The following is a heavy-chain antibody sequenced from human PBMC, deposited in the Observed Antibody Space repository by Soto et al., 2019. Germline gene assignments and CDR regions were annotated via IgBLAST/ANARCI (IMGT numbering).Heavy chain of an antibody. V-gene: IGHV3-30-3*01. CDR3: ARDQWVVAATIDY. CDR2: ISYDGSNK. CDR1: GFTFSSYA. D-gene: IGHD2-15*01. J-gene: IGHJ4*02. Sequence: QVQLVESGGGVVQPGRSLRLSCAASGFTFSSYAMHWVRQAPGKGLEWVAVISYDGSNKYYADSVKGRFTISRDNSKNTLYLHMNSLRAEDTAVYYCARDQWVVAATIDYWGQGTLVTVSS.